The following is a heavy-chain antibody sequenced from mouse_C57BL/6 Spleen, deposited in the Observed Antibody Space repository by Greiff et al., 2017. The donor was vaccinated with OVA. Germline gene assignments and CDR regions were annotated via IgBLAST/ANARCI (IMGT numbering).Heavy chain of an antibody. J-gene: IGHJ4*01. Sequence: QVQLQQPGAELVKPGASVKLSCKASGYTFTSYWMHWVKQRPGQGLEWIGMIHPNSGSTNYNEKFKSKATLTVDKSSSTAYMPLSSRTAEDSAVYYCAICVTTVVATDYYAMDYWGQGTSVTVSS. CDR1: GYTFTSYW. CDR2: IHPNSGST. D-gene: IGHD1-1*01. CDR3: AICVTTVVATDYYAMDY. V-gene: IGHV1-64*01.